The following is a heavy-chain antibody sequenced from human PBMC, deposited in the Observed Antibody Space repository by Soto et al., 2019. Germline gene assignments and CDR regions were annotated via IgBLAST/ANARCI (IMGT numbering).Heavy chain of an antibody. D-gene: IGHD4-17*01. Sequence: PSETLSLTCTVSGGSISSYYWSWIRQPPGKGLEWIGYIYYSGSTNYNPSLKSRVTISVDTSKNQFSLKLSSVTAADTAAYYWARAYGLDAFDFWGQGTMVTVSS. V-gene: IGHV4-59*08. CDR2: IYYSGST. CDR3: ARAYGLDAFDF. J-gene: IGHJ3*01. CDR1: GGSISSYY.